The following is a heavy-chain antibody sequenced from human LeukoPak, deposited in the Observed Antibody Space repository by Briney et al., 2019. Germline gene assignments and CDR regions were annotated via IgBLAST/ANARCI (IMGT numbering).Heavy chain of an antibody. Sequence: SETLSLTCTVSGGSISSYYWSWIRQPPGKGLEWIGYIYYSGSTNYNPSLKSRVTISVDTSKNQFSLKLSSVTAADTAVYYCARGRVVVAATNYYGMDVWGQGTTVTVSS. CDR1: GGSISSYY. V-gene: IGHV4-59*01. D-gene: IGHD2-15*01. CDR2: IYYSGST. CDR3: ARGRVVVAATNYYGMDV. J-gene: IGHJ6*02.